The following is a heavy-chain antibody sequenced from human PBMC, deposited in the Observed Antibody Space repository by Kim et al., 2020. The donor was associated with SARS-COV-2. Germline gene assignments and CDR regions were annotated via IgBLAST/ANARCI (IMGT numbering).Heavy chain of an antibody. J-gene: IGHJ2*01. Sequence: GGSLRLSCAASGFTFSNAWMSWVRQAPGKGLELVGRIKSKTDGGTTDYAAPVKGRFTISRDDSKNTLYLQMNSLKTEDTAVYYCTTDSRRGYYYDSSGYFGDYWYFDLWGRGTLVTVSS. CDR1: GFTFSNAW. CDR3: TTDSRRGYYYDSSGYFGDYWYFDL. D-gene: IGHD3-22*01. V-gene: IGHV3-15*01. CDR2: IKSKTDGGTT.